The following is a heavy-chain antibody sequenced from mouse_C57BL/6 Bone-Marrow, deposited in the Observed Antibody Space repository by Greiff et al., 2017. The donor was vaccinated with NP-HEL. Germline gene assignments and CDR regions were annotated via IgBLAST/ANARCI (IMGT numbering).Heavy chain of an antibody. CDR2: IDPSDSYT. V-gene: IGHV1-69*01. CDR3: ARSGAGAMDY. D-gene: IGHD3-3*01. Sequence: QVQLQQPGAELVMPGASVKLSCKASGYTFTSYWMHWVKQRPGQGLEWIGEIDPSDSYTNYNQKFKGKSTLTVDKSASTAYMQLSSLTSEDYAVYYWARSGAGAMDYWGQGTSVTVSS. J-gene: IGHJ4*01. CDR1: GYTFTSYW.